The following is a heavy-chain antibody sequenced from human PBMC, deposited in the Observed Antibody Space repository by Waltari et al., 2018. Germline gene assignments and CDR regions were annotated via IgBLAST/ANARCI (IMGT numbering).Heavy chain of an antibody. Sequence: QVQLVQSGAEVKKPGASVKVYCKASGYTFTSYDINWVRQATGQGLEWMGWMNPNSGNTGYAQKFQGRVTITRNTSISTAYMELSSLRSEDTAVYYCARAPRSLRFLEWLPDYFDYWGQGTLVTVSS. CDR2: MNPNSGNT. CDR1: GYTFTSYD. D-gene: IGHD3-3*01. CDR3: ARAPRSLRFLEWLPDYFDY. V-gene: IGHV1-8*03. J-gene: IGHJ4*02.